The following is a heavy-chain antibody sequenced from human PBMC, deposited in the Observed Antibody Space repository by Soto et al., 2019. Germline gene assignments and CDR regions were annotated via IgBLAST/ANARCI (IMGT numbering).Heavy chain of an antibody. CDR3: ALPWFGGAYYYGMDV. CDR1: CGSFSGYY. J-gene: IGHJ6*02. Sequence: SETLSLTCAFYCGSFSGYYWSWIRQPPGKGLEWIGEINHSGSTNYNPSLKSRVTISVDTSKNQFSLKLSSVTAADTAVYYCALPWFGGAYYYGMDVWGQGTTVTVSS. D-gene: IGHD3-10*01. V-gene: IGHV4-34*01. CDR2: INHSGST.